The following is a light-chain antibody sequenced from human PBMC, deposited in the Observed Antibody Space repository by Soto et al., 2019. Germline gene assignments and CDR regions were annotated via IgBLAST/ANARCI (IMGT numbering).Light chain of an antibody. CDR3: AAWDDSRTGWV. V-gene: IGLV1-44*01. CDR2: RNN. J-gene: IGLJ3*02. Sequence: QSVLTQPPSASGTPGQRVTISCSGSSSNIGSTPVSWYQQLPGTAPKPLIYRNNQRPSGVPDRFSGSKSGTSASLAISGLQSEDEADYYCAAWDDSRTGWVFGGGTKLTVL. CDR1: SSNIGSTP.